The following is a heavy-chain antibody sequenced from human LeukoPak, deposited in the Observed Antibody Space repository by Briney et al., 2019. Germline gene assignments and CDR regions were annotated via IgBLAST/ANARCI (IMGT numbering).Heavy chain of an antibody. V-gene: IGHV3-30-3*01. CDR2: ISYDGSNK. J-gene: IGHJ4*02. D-gene: IGHD6-19*01. Sequence: PGGSLRLSCAASGFTFSSYAMHWVRQAPGKGLEWVAVISYDGSNKYYADSVKGRFTISRDNSKNTLYLQMNSLRAEDTAVYYCARDNKEAVAEDYWGQGTLVTVSS. CDR3: ARDNKEAVAEDY. CDR1: GFTFSSYA.